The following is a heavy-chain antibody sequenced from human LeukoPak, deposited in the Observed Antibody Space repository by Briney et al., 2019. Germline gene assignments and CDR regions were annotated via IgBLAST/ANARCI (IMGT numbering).Heavy chain of an antibody. CDR3: ARVAGGNFYYYYGMDV. D-gene: IGHD2-21*02. CDR1: GFTVSSNY. V-gene: IGHV3-53*01. CDR2: IYSGGST. J-gene: IGHJ6*02. Sequence: GGSLRLSCAASGFTVSSNYMSWVRQAPGNGLEWVSVIYSGGSTYYADSVKGRFTISRDNSKNTLYLQMNSLRAEDTAVYYCARVAGGNFYYYYGMDVWGQGTTVTVSS.